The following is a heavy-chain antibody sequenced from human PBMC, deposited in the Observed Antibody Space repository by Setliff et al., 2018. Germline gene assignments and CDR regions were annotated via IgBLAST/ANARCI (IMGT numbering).Heavy chain of an antibody. CDR2: SKYRGNT. J-gene: IGHJ3*02. CDR3: ARNKADDKSGADTFDM. D-gene: IGHD3-22*01. CDR1: GGSFSDYY. V-gene: IGHV4-34*01. Sequence: SETLSLTCAVYGGSFSDYYWSWFLQSPGKGLEWIGESKYRGNTNYNAPLKSRVTISVDTSKNQLFLKLSSVTAADTAVYYCARNKADDKSGADTFDMWGQGTMVTVSS.